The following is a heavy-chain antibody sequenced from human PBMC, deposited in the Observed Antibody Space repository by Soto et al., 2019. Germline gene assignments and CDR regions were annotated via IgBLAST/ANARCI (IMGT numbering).Heavy chain of an antibody. CDR3: ARGEVHSSSWYGYYFDY. CDR2: ISYDGSNK. Sequence: PGGSLRLSCAASGFTFSSYAMHWVRQAPGKGLEWVAVISYDGSNKYYADSVKGRFTISRDNSKNTLYLQMNSLRAEDTAVYYCARGEVHSSSWYGYYFDYWGQGTLVTVSS. D-gene: IGHD6-13*01. V-gene: IGHV3-30-3*01. CDR1: GFTFSSYA. J-gene: IGHJ4*02.